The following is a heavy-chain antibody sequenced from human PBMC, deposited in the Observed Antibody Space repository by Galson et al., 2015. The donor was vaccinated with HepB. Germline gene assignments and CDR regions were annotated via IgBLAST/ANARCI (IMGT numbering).Heavy chain of an antibody. Sequence: SVKVSCKASGYTFTSYYMHWVRQAPGQGLEWMGRINPNSGGTNYAQKFQGRVTMTRDTSISTAYMELSRLRSDDTAVYYCARDRGDGDYEVNWFDPWGQGTLVTVSS. CDR3: ARDRGDGDYEVNWFDP. J-gene: IGHJ5*02. D-gene: IGHD4-17*01. CDR1: GYTFTSYY. V-gene: IGHV1-2*06. CDR2: INPNSGGT.